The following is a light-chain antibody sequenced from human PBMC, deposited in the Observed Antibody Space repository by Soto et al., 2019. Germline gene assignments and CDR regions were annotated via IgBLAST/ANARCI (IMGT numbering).Light chain of an antibody. CDR3: QQYMWT. CDR2: TAT. CDR1: QGISQY. J-gene: IGKJ1*01. V-gene: IGKV1-9*01. Sequence: DIQLTQSPSLLSASVGDRVTITCRASQGISQYVAWYQQKPGKAPKLLIYTATVLQGGVPSRFSGSGSGTEFTLTISSLQPDDSATYYCQQYMWTFGQGTKV.